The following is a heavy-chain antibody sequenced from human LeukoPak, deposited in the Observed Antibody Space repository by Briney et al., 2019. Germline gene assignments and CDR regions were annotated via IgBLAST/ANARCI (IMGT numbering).Heavy chain of an antibody. D-gene: IGHD6-19*01. Sequence: SETLSLTCTVSGGSISSYYWSWIRQPPGKGLEWIGYIYYSGSTNYNPSLKSRVTISVDRSKNQFSLKLSSVTAADTAVYYCARRYSSGWYGNYFDYWGQGTLVTVSS. CDR2: IYYSGST. CDR1: GGSISSYY. CDR3: ARRYSSGWYGNYFDY. J-gene: IGHJ4*02. V-gene: IGHV4-59*12.